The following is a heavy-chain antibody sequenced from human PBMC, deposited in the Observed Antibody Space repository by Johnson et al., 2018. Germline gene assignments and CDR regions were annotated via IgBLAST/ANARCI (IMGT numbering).Heavy chain of an antibody. CDR3: AGEGSRGYGRNWFDP. CDR2: IKEDGSEK. V-gene: IGHV3-7*01. Sequence: VQLVQSGGGLVQPGGSLRLSCAASGSTFVYYWMSWVRQAPGKGLEWVANIKEDGSEKYYVDSVKGRFTIPRDNAKNSLYLQRNSLRAEDTAVYYCAGEGSRGYGRNWFDPWGQGTLVTVSP. D-gene: IGHD3-22*01. J-gene: IGHJ5*02. CDR1: GSTFVYYW.